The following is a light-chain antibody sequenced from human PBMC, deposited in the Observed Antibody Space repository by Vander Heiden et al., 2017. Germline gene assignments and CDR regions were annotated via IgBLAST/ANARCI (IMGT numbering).Light chain of an antibody. CDR3: QQYNTNSPIT. Sequence: IQMTQSPSTLSTSIGDRVTITCRASQSISIWLAWYQQKPGKAPKLLIYKASTLQSGVPSRFSGSGSGTEFTLTISSLQPDDFATYYCQQYNTNSPITFGQGTRLEIK. J-gene: IGKJ5*01. CDR2: KAS. V-gene: IGKV1-5*03. CDR1: QSISIW.